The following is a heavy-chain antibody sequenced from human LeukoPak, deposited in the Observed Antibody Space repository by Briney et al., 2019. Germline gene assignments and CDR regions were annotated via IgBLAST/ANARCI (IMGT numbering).Heavy chain of an antibody. D-gene: IGHD6-13*01. CDR2: IYYSGST. J-gene: IGHJ4*02. CDR1: GGSFSGYY. CDR3: ARHETGYSSSWYLVD. V-gene: IGHV4-59*08. Sequence: PSETLSLTCAVYGGSFSGYYWSWIRQPPGKGLEWIGYIYYSGSTNYNPSLKSRVTISVDTSKNQFSLKLSSVTAADTAVYYCARHETGYSSSWYLVDWGQGTLVTASS.